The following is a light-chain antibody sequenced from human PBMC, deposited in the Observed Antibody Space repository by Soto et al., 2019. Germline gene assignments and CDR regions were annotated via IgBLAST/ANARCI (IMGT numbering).Light chain of an antibody. CDR1: SSDVGGYNF. CDR2: EVS. Sequence: QSVLTQPASVSGSPGQSITISCTGTSSDVGGYNFVSWYQRRPGKAPKFMIYEVSNRPSGISDRFSGSKSGNTASLTISGLQAEDEADYYCCSYTSSTTYVFGTGTKVTVL. CDR3: CSYTSSTTYV. J-gene: IGLJ1*01. V-gene: IGLV2-14*01.